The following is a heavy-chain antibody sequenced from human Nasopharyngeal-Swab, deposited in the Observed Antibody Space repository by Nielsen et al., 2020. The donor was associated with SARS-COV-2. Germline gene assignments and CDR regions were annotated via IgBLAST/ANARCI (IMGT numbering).Heavy chain of an antibody. D-gene: IGHD3-10*01. CDR3: ARGRYYYYGSGSYQY. V-gene: IGHV4-4*02. CDR1: GGSISSSNW. CDR2: IYHSGST. J-gene: IGHJ4*02. Sequence: SETLSLTCAVSGGSISSSNWWSWVRQPPGKGLEWIGEIYHSGSTNYNPSLKSRVTISVDKSKNQFSLKLSSVTAADTAVYYCARGRYYYYGSGSYQYWGQGTLVTVSS.